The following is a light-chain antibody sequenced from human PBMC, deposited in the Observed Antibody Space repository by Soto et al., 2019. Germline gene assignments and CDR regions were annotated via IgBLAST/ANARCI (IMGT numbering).Light chain of an antibody. CDR1: QSISSY. J-gene: IGKJ1*01. CDR3: KQSYTTPRT. CDR2: AAY. Sequence: DIHMTQSPSSLSASVGDRVTITCRASQSISSYLNWYQQKPGKAPRLLINAAYNLQSGVQSRFRGSGSETDFTLTITSLQPEDFATYYCKQSYTTPRTFGQGTKVDIK. V-gene: IGKV1-39*01.